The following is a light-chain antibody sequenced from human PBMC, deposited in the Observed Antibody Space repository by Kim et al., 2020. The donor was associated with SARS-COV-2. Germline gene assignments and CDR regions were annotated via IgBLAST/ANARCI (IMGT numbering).Light chain of an antibody. CDR2: NAS. CDR3: QQDDSLPYT. Sequence: DIQMTQSPSTLSASVGDRVTITCRASQSVSSWLAWYQQKPGKAPKLLISNASTLEGGVPSRFSGRGSGTEFTLTINSLQPDDFATYYCQQDDSLPYTFGQGTKLEI. V-gene: IGKV1-5*03. CDR1: QSVSSW. J-gene: IGKJ2*01.